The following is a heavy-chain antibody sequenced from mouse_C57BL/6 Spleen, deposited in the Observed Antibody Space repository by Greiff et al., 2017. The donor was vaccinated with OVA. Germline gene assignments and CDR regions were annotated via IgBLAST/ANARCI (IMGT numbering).Heavy chain of an antibody. J-gene: IGHJ4*01. CDR3: ARHYYGSSYAMDY. CDR2: IWSDGST. Sequence: VKLVESGPGLVAPSQSLSITCTVSGFSLTSYGVHWVRQPPGKGLEWLVVIWSDGSTTYNSALKSRLSISKDNSKSQVFLKMNRLQTDDTAMYYCARHYYGSSYAMDYWGQGTSVTVSS. CDR1: GFSLTSYG. V-gene: IGHV2-6-1*01. D-gene: IGHD1-1*01.